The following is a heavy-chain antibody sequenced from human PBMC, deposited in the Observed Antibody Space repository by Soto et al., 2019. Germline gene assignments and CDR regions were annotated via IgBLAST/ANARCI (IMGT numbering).Heavy chain of an antibody. CDR3: AHAGDYDLLTFDH. CDR2: IYWDDDK. J-gene: IGHJ4*02. Sequence: QITLKESGPPLVRPAQTLTLTCDFSGFSLSTYHMGVAWIRQPPGKALEWLALIYWDDDKRYSPSLKDRLAISKGTSSNRVVLTITNVDPGDTATYFCAHAGDYDLLTFDHWGPGTLVTVSS. D-gene: IGHD4-17*01. V-gene: IGHV2-5*02. CDR1: GFSLSTYHMG.